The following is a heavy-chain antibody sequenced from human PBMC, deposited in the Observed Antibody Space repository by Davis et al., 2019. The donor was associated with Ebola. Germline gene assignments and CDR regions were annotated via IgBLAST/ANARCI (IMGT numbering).Heavy chain of an antibody. D-gene: IGHD6-19*01. J-gene: IGHJ4*02. CDR1: GFTFSSYA. CDR3: AKSLSGGGGWSHGSYYFDY. CDR2: ISGSGGST. V-gene: IGHV3-23*01. Sequence: PGGSLRLSCAASGFTFSSYAMSWVRQAPGKGLEWVSAISGSGGSTYYADSVKGRFTISRDNSKNTLYLQMNSLRAEDTAVYYCAKSLSGGGGWSHGSYYFDYWGQGTLVTVSS.